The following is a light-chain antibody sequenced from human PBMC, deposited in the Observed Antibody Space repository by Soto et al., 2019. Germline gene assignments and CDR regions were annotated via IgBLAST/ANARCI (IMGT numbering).Light chain of an antibody. V-gene: IGKV1-39*01. Sequence: DIQMTQSPSSLSASVGDRVTITCRASQSISINLSWYQQKPGKAPQLLIYAASSLQSGVPSRFSGGGSGTDFTLPISSLQPEDFAFYYCQQSSTTLYTFGQGTNLEIK. CDR1: QSISIN. J-gene: IGKJ2*01. CDR2: AAS. CDR3: QQSSTTLYT.